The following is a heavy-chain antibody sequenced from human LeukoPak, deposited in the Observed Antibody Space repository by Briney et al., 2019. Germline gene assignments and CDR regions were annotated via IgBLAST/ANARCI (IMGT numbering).Heavy chain of an antibody. CDR1: GGSISSYY. Sequence: PSETLSLTCTVSGGSISSYYWSWIRQPPGKGLEWIGYIYLSGSTNYNPSLKGRVTISVDTSKNQVSLKLSSVTAADTAVYYCARGREGGKTPFDYWGQGTLVTVSS. V-gene: IGHV4-59*01. CDR2: IYLSGST. D-gene: IGHD1-26*01. CDR3: ARGREGGKTPFDY. J-gene: IGHJ4*02.